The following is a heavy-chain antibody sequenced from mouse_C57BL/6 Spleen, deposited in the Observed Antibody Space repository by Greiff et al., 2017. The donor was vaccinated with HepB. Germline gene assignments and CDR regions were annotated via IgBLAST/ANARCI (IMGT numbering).Heavy chain of an antibody. D-gene: IGHD1-1*01. CDR2: ISDGGSYT. CDR3: ARENYGSSSWYFDV. Sequence: DVQLVESGGGLVKPGGSLKLSCAASGFTFSSYAMSWVRQTPEKRLEWVATISDGGSYTYYPDNVKGRFTISRDNAKNNLYLQMSHLKSEDTAMYYCARENYGSSSWYFDVWGTGTTVTVSS. CDR1: GFTFSSYA. V-gene: IGHV5-4*01. J-gene: IGHJ1*03.